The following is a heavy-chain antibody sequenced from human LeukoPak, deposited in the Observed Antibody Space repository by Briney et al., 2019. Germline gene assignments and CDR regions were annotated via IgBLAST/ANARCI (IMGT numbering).Heavy chain of an antibody. J-gene: IGHJ3*02. Sequence: GGSLRLSCAASGFTFSSYAMSWVRQAPGGGLEWVSAISGSGGSTYYADSVKGRFTISRDNSKNTLYLQMNSLRAEGTAVYYCAKATGYYDFWSGPYDAFDIWGQGTMVTVSS. D-gene: IGHD3-3*01. CDR1: GFTFSSYA. CDR2: ISGSGGST. CDR3: AKATGYYDFWSGPYDAFDI. V-gene: IGHV3-23*01.